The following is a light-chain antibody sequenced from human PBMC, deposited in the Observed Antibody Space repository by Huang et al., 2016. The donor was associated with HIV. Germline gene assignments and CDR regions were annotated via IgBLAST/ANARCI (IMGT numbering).Light chain of an antibody. CDR1: QSVNNN. V-gene: IGKV3D-15*01. CDR3: QQYNNWPLFT. CDR2: GAS. Sequence: EIVMTQSPATLSVSPGERATLSCRASQSVNNNLAWYQQKPGQAPMLLIYGASTRATGIPARFSGSGSGTEFTLTISSLQSEDFALYYCQQYNNWPLFTFGPGTKVDIE. J-gene: IGKJ3*01.